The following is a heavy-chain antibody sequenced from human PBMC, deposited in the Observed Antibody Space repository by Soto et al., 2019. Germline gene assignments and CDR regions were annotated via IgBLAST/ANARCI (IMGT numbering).Heavy chain of an antibody. CDR2: ISYDGSNK. V-gene: IGHV3-30*03. CDR3: ARAYYGDYLGGY. D-gene: IGHD4-17*01. J-gene: IGHJ4*02. Sequence: QVQLVESGGGVVQPGRSLRLSCAASGFTFSSYGMHWVRQAPGKGLEWVAVISYDGSNKYYADSVKGRFTISRDNSKNTLYRQMNSLRAEDTAVYYCARAYYGDYLGGYWGQGTLVTVSS. CDR1: GFTFSSYG.